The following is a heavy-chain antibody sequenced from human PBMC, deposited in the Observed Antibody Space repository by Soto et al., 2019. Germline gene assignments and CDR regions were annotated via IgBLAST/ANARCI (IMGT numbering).Heavy chain of an antibody. CDR1: GYTFTSYG. J-gene: IGHJ4*02. CDR2: ISAHNGNT. Sequence: QVHLVQSGAEVKKPGASVKVSCKASGYTFTSYGITWVRQAPGQGLEWMGWISAHNGNTDYAQKPQGRVILTRDTSTSTAYMELRSLISDDTAVYYCARGRYGDYWGQGALVTVSS. D-gene: IGHD1-1*01. V-gene: IGHV1-18*01. CDR3: ARGRYGDY.